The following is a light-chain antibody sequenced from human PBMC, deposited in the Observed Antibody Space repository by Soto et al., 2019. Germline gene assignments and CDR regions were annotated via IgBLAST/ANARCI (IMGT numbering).Light chain of an antibody. CDR3: QQTYTLPRT. CDR1: QTVSKF. V-gene: IGKV1-39*01. CDR2: TTS. J-gene: IGKJ1*01. Sequence: DIQMTQSPSSLSASVGDRVTIACRASQTVSKFVNWYQQKPGKVPTLLILTTSTLHSGVPSRFSGSGSGTEFTLTINGLQPEDFATYYCQQTYTLPRTFAQGTKVE.